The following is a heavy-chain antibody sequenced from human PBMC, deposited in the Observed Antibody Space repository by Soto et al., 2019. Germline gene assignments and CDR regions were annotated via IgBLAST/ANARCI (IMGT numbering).Heavy chain of an antibody. CDR3: ARCSLVVIPVPGFDP. Sequence: TLSLTCTVSGGSISSGGYYWSWIRQHPGRGLEWIGYIYYNGNTYYNPSLKSRVTVSVDTSKNQFSLNVRSVTAADTAVYYCARCSLVVIPVPGFDPWGQGTLVTVS. CDR1: GGSISSGGYY. J-gene: IGHJ5*02. CDR2: IYYNGNT. V-gene: IGHV4-31*03. D-gene: IGHD2-15*01.